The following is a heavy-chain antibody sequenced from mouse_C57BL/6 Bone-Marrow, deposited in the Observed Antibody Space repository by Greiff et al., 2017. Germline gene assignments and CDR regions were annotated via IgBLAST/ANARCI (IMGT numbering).Heavy chain of an antibody. CDR2: SRNKANDYTT. CDR3: ARDDHGYYAMDY. CDR1: GFTFSDFY. J-gene: IGHJ4*01. Sequence: EVKLMESGGGLVQSGRSLRLSCATSGFTFSDFYMEWVRQAPGKGLEWIAASRNKANDYTTEYSASVKGRFIVSRDTSQSILYLQMNALRAEDTAIYYCARDDHGYYAMDYWGQGTSVTVSS. V-gene: IGHV7-1*01.